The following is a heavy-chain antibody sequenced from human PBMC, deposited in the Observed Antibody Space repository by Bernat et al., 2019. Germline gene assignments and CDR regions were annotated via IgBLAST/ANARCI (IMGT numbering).Heavy chain of an antibody. CDR3: ARVDGYLPRELWYFDL. CDR1: GFTVSSNY. J-gene: IGHJ2*01. V-gene: IGHV3-66*01. CDR2: IYSDGST. D-gene: IGHD5-24*01. Sequence: EVQLVESGGGLVQPGGSLRLSCAASGFTVSSNYMSWVRQAPGKGLEGVSVIYSDGSTYHADHMKGRLTITRNNSENTLYLQMSSLRAEDRAVYYCARVDGYLPRELWYFDLWGRGTLVTVSS.